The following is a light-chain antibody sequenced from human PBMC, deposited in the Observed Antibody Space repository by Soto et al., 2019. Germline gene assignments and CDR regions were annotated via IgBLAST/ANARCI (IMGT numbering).Light chain of an antibody. J-gene: IGKJ2*01. CDR1: QSITIS. Sequence: DIQMTQSPSSLSASVGDRVTITCRASQSITISLHWYQQKPGKAPKLLIYAASTLPSGVPSRFSGSGSGTDFTLTISSLQPEDFATYYCQQTYSTPYTFGQGTRLEIK. CDR2: AAS. V-gene: IGKV1-39*01. CDR3: QQTYSTPYT.